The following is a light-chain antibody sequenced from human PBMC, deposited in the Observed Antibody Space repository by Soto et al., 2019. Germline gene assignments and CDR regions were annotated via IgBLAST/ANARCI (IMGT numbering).Light chain of an antibody. J-gene: IGKJ4*01. CDR2: ATS. Sequence: DIQMTQSPSSLSASVGERVTITCRASQNIKSFLNWYQQKPGKAPKLLIYATSSVQSGVPAMFSGGRSGTDFSLSISSLQPEDFANYYCQQTYVAPVTFDGGTKVEI. CDR3: QQTYVAPVT. V-gene: IGKV1-39*01. CDR1: QNIKSF.